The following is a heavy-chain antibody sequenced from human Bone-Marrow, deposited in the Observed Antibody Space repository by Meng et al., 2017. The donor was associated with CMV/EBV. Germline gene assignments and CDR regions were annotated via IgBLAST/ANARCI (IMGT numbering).Heavy chain of an antibody. V-gene: IGHV3-23*01. D-gene: IGHD5-12*01. Sequence: GESLKISCAASGFTFSSYAMSWVRQAPGKGLEWVSAISGSGGSTYYADSVKGRFTISRDNSKNTLYLQMNSLRAEDTAVYYCANRYRGYEDVWYFESWGQGTLVTVSS. J-gene: IGHJ4*02. CDR2: ISGSGGST. CDR3: ANRYRGYEDVWYFES. CDR1: GFTFSSYA.